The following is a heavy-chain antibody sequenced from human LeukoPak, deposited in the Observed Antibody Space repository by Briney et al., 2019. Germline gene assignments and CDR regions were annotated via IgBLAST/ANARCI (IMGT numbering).Heavy chain of an antibody. J-gene: IGHJ4*02. CDR2: INAGNGNT. CDR3: ARDHPIAAAADY. Sequence: GASVKVSCKASGYTFTNYGISWVRQAPGQRLEWMGWINAGNGNTKYSQEFQGRVTITRDTSASTAYMELSSLRSEDMAVYYCARDHPIAAAADYWGQGTLVTVSS. CDR1: GYTFTNYG. V-gene: IGHV1-3*03. D-gene: IGHD6-13*01.